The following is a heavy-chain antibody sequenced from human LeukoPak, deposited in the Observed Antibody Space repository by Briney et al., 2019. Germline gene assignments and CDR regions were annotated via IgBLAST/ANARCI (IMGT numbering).Heavy chain of an antibody. D-gene: IGHD3-10*01. CDR3: AKDRWYDGESGYFDH. J-gene: IGHJ4*02. Sequence: GGSLRLSCAASGFTFSSYSMNWVRQAPGKGLEWVSSISSSSSYIYYADSVKGRFTISRDNSNNTLYLRLNSLRAEDTAIYFCAKDRWYDGESGYFDHWGRGTLVTVSS. V-gene: IGHV3-21*04. CDR2: ISSSSSYI. CDR1: GFTFSSYS.